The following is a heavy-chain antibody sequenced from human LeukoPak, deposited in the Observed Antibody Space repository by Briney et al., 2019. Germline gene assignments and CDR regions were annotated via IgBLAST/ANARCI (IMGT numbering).Heavy chain of an antibody. V-gene: IGHV4-59*01. CDR3: ARGKPASATLDWFDP. J-gene: IGHJ5*02. CDR1: GGSISSYY. CDR2: IYYSGST. Sequence: SETLSLTCTVSGGSISSYYWSWIRQPPGKGLEWIGYIYYSGSTNYNPSLESRVTISVDTSKNQFSLKLSSVTAADTAVYYCARGKPASATLDWFDPWRQGTLVTVSP. D-gene: IGHD6-13*01.